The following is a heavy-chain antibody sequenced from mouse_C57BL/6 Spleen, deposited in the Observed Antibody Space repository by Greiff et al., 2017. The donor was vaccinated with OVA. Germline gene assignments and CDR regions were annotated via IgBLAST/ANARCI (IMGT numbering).Heavy chain of an antibody. CDR2: IYPGSGSP. J-gene: IGHJ2*01. CDR1: GYTFTSYW. V-gene: IGHV1-55*01. CDR3: ARATTVHYFAY. Sequence: QVQLQQPGAELVKPGASVKMSCKASGYTFTSYWLTWVQQRPGQGLEWIGDIYPGSGSPYYNEKFKIKATLTVDTSTSTAYMQLSSLTSEDSAFYYCARATTVHYFAYWGQGTTLTVSA. D-gene: IGHD6-1*01.